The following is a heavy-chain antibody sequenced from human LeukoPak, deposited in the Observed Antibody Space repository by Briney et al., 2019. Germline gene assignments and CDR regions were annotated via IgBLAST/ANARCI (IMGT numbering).Heavy chain of an antibody. CDR2: IESDGTST. CDR3: ARSDWFDP. V-gene: IGHV3-74*01. J-gene: IGHJ5*02. CDR1: GFTFSSYW. Sequence: GGSLRLSCAASGFTFSSYWMHWVRQAPGKGLVWVSRIESDGTSTSYADSVKGRFTISRDNAKNTVYLQMNSLRAEDTAVYYCARSDWFDPWGQGTLVTVSS.